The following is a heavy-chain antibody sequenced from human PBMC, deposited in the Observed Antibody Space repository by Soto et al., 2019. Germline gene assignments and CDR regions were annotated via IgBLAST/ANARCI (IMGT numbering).Heavy chain of an antibody. Sequence: EVQLLESGGGLVQPGGSLRLSCAASGFTFRSYAMSWVRQAPGKGLEWVSGISGSGGSTYYADSVKGRFTISRDNSKKTLYLQMNSLRAEDTAVYYCAKEGGRDYGSGLDYWGQGTLVTVSS. J-gene: IGHJ4*02. CDR1: GFTFRSYA. V-gene: IGHV3-23*01. CDR3: AKEGGRDYGSGLDY. CDR2: ISGSGGST. D-gene: IGHD3-10*01.